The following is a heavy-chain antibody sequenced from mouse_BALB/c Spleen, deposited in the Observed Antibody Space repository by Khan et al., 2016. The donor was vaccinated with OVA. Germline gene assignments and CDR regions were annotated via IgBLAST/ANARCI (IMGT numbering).Heavy chain of an antibody. CDR3: ARKNYYGYVVDY. D-gene: IGHD1-1*01. V-gene: IGHV3-2*02. Sequence: EVELVESGPGLVKPSQSLSLTCTVTGYSITTNYAWDWIRQFPGNKLEWMGYISYSGSTSYNPSLKSRISITRDTSKNQFFLQLNSVTTEDTATYYCARKNYYGYVVDYWGQGTSVTGAS. J-gene: IGHJ4*01. CDR1: GYSITTNYA. CDR2: ISYSGST.